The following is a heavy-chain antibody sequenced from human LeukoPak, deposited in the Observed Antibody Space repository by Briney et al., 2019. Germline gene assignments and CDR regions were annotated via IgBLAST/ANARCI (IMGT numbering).Heavy chain of an antibody. V-gene: IGHV5-51*01. CDR3: ARQFVVVPAAIMTGYYYMDV. Sequence: GESLKISCKGSGYSFTSYWIGWVRQMPGKGLEWMGIIYPGDSDTRYSPSFQGQVTISADKSISTAYLQWSSLKASDTAKYYCARQFVVVPAAIMTGYYYMDVWGKGTTVTVSS. D-gene: IGHD2-2*02. J-gene: IGHJ6*03. CDR2: IYPGDSDT. CDR1: GYSFTSYW.